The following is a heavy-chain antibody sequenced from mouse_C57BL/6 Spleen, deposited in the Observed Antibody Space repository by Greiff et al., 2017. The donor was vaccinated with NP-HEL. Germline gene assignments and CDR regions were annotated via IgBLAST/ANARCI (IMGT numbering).Heavy chain of an antibody. CDR1: GYSITSGYY. D-gene: IGHD3-3*01. J-gene: IGHJ1*03. CDR3: ASQLEGYFDV. CDR2: ISYDGSN. Sequence: EVKLQESGPGLVKPSQSLSLTCSVTGYSITSGYYWNWIRQFPGNKLEWMGYISYDGSNNYNPSLKNRISITRDTSKNQLFLKLNSVTTEDTATYYCASQLEGYFDVWGTGTTVTVSS. V-gene: IGHV3-6*01.